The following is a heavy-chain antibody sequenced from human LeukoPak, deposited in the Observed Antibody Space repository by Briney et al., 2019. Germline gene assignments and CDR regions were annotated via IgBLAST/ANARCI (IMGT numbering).Heavy chain of an antibody. CDR2: TNHSGST. J-gene: IGHJ4*02. CDR3: ASEDCSSTSCYMSGSGHDY. Sequence: PPETLSLTCAVYGGSFSGYYWSWIRQPPGKGLEWIGETNHSGSTNYNPSLKSRVTISVDTSKNQFSLKLSSVTAADTAVYYCASEDCSSTSCYMSGSGHDYWGQGTLVTVSS. CDR1: GGSFSGYY. D-gene: IGHD2-2*02. V-gene: IGHV4-34*01.